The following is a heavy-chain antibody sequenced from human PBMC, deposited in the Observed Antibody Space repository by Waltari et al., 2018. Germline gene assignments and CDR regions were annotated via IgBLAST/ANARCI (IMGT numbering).Heavy chain of an antibody. V-gene: IGHV1-69*08. D-gene: IGHD3-9*01. Sequence: QVQLVQSGAEVKKPGSSVKVSCKASGGTFSSYTISWVPPAPGQGLEWMGRIIPILGIANYAQKFQGRVTITADKSTSTAYMELSSLRSEDTAVYYCAREPDYDILTGYPDYWGQGTLVTVSS. J-gene: IGHJ4*02. CDR2: IIPILGIA. CDR1: GGTFSSYT. CDR3: AREPDYDILTGYPDY.